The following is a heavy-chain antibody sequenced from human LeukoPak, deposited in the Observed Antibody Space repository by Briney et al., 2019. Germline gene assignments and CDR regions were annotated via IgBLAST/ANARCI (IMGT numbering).Heavy chain of an antibody. Sequence: GGSLRLSCAASGFTFSSYGMHWVRQAPGKGLERVAVISYDGSNKYYADSVKGRFTISRDNSKNTLYLQMNSLRAEDTAVYYCAKSSGNESSGAFDIWGQGTMVTVSS. V-gene: IGHV3-30*18. D-gene: IGHD3-22*01. CDR3: AKSSGNESSGAFDI. CDR2: ISYDGSNK. CDR1: GFTFSSYG. J-gene: IGHJ3*02.